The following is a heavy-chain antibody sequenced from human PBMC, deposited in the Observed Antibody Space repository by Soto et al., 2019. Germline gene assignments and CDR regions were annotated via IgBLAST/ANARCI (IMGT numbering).Heavy chain of an antibody. CDR3: AKAGIQTSVTTRIDY. V-gene: IGHV3-23*01. J-gene: IGHJ4*02. CDR1: GFTFSSYA. Sequence: GGSLRLSCAASGFTFSSYAMNWVRQAPGRGLEWVSTISASGGTRYYANSVKGRFTISRDNSDNTLYLQMNSLGAEDTAVYYCAKAGIQTSVTTRIDYWGQGTLVTVSS. CDR2: ISASGGTR. D-gene: IGHD4-17*01.